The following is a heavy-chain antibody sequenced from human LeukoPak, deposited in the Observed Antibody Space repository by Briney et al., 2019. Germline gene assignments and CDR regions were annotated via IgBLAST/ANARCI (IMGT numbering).Heavy chain of an antibody. CDR3: ARDLLWFGEPESFDY. CDR1: GFTVSSNY. CDR2: IYSGGST. D-gene: IGHD3-10*01. J-gene: IGHJ4*02. V-gene: IGHV3-66*01. Sequence: PGGSLRLSCAASGFTVSSNYMSWVRQAPGKGLEWVSVIYSGGSTYYADSVKGRFTISRDNSKNTLYLQMNSLRAEDTAVYYCARDLLWFGEPESFDYWGQGTLATVSS.